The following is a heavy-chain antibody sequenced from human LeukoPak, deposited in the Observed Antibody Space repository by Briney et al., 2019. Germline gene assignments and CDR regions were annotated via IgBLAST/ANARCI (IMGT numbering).Heavy chain of an antibody. J-gene: IGHJ5*02. CDR3: ARHAYYDFVTGLFDP. CDR1: GGSISSSNYY. Sequence: SETLSLNCTVSGGSISSSNYYWGWSRQPPGKGLGMIGSIYYSGNTYYNPSSKSRVTISLDTSTNHFSLTLNSVTAADTAMYYCARHAYYDFVTGLFDPWGQGTLVTVSS. D-gene: IGHD3-3*01. CDR2: IYYSGNT. V-gene: IGHV4-39*01.